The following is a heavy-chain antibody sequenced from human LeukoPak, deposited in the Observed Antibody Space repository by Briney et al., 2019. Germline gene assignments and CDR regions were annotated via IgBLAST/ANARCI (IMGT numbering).Heavy chain of an antibody. J-gene: IGHJ6*03. V-gene: IGHV4-4*07. CDR3: ARGAWLGSSPFYYYYYMDV. D-gene: IGHD6-6*01. CDR1: GGSISSHY. Sequence: SETLSLTCTVSGGSISSHYWSWIRQPAGEGLEWIGRIYTSVYTSGSTNYNPSLKSRVTMSVDTSKNQFSLKLSSVTAADTAVSYCARGAWLGSSPFYYYYYMDVWGKGTTVTVSS. CDR2: IYTSVYTSGST.